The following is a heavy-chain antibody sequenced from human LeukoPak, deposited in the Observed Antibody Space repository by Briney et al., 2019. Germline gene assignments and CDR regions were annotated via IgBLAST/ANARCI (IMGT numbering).Heavy chain of an antibody. D-gene: IGHD3-22*01. CDR1: GFTFSSYA. CDR3: ARSPYYYDSSGYYYDWYFNY. J-gene: IGHJ4*02. V-gene: IGHV3-30-3*01. Sequence: GGSLRLSCAASGFTFSSYAMHWVRRAPGKGLEWVAVISYDGSNKYYADSVKGRFTISRDNSKNTLYLQMNSLRAEDTAVYYCARSPYYYDSSGYYYDWYFNYWGQGTLVTVSS. CDR2: ISYDGSNK.